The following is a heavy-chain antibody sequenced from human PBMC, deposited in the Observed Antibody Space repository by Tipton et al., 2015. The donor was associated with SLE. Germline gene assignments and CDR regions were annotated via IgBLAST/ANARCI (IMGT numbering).Heavy chain of an antibody. Sequence: LRLSCTVPGGSISSTSYYWGWIRQPPGKRLAWIGSIYYSGPTNDTPSLKSRVTISVDTSKNQFSLKLSSVTAADTAVYYCATSYDTSGVDYWGQGTLVTVSS. D-gene: IGHD3-22*01. CDR2: IYYSGPT. V-gene: IGHV4-39*01. J-gene: IGHJ4*02. CDR3: ATSYDTSGVDY. CDR1: GGSISSTSYY.